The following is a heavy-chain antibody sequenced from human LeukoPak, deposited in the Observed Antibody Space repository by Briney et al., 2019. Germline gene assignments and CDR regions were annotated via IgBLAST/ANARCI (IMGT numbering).Heavy chain of an antibody. D-gene: IGHD3-10*01. J-gene: IGHJ4*02. V-gene: IGHV4-39*01. CDR1: GGSISSSSYY. CDR2: IYYSGST. CDR3: ARHYYGSGSYYSNFDY. Sequence: SETLSLTCTVSGGSISSSSYYWGWIRQPPGKGLEWIGSIYYSGSTYYNPSLKSRVTISVDTSKNQFSLKLSSVTAADTAVYYCARHYYGSGSYYSNFDYWGQGTLVTVSS.